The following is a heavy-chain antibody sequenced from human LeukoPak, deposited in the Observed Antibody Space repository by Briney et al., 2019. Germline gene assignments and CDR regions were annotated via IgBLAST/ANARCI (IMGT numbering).Heavy chain of an antibody. CDR2: IYYSGST. CDR1: GGSISSSSYY. J-gene: IGHJ5*02. Sequence: PSETLSLTCTVSGGSISSSSYYWGWIRQPPGKGLEWIGSIYYSGSTYYNPSLKSRVTISVDTSKNQFSLKLSSVTAADTAVYYCARGDDGYTKKSWGQGTRVTVSS. D-gene: IGHD5-24*01. CDR3: ARGDDGYTKKS. V-gene: IGHV4-39*07.